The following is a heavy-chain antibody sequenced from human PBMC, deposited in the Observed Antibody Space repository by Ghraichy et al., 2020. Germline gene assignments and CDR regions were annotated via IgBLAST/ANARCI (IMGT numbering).Heavy chain of an antibody. Sequence: PETLSLTCTVSGASISSYYWSWIRQPPGKGLEWIGYVSNSGSTNYNPSLKSRVTISIDTSKNQFSLKLSSVTAADTAVYYCARRPRGDFRAWYFDSWGRGTLVTVSS. CDR3: ARRPRGDFRAWYFDS. V-gene: IGHV4-59*01. D-gene: IGHD2/OR15-2a*01. CDR2: VSNSGST. CDR1: GASISSYY. J-gene: IGHJ2*01.